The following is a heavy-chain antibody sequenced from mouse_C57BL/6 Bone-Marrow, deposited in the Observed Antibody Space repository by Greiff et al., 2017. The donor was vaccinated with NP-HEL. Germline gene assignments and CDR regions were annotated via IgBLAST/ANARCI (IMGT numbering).Heavy chain of an antibody. Sequence: QVQLQQPGAELVKPGASVTLSCKASGYTFTSYWMQWVKQRPGQGLEWIGEIDPSDSYNNNNQKFNGKATLTVDTASSTAYMQLSSLTSEDSAVYYCATRQLRLRSFAYWGQGTLVTVSA. D-gene: IGHD3-2*02. CDR3: ATRQLRLRSFAY. CDR1: GYTFTSYW. CDR2: IDPSDSYN. J-gene: IGHJ3*01. V-gene: IGHV1-50*01.